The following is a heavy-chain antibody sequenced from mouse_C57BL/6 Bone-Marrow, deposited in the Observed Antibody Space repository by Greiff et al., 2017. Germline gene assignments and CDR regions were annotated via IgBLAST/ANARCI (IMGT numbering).Heavy chain of an antibody. J-gene: IGHJ3*01. CDR3: ARGYGNYLAY. D-gene: IGHD2-10*02. CDR2: INPGSGGT. CDR1: GYAFTNYL. V-gene: IGHV1-54*01. Sequence: VQLQQSGAELVRPGTSVKVSCKASGYAFTNYLIERVKQRPGQGLEWIGVINPGSGGTNYNEKFKGKATLTADKSSSTAYMQRSSLTSEDSAVYFCARGYGNYLAYWGQGTLVTVSA.